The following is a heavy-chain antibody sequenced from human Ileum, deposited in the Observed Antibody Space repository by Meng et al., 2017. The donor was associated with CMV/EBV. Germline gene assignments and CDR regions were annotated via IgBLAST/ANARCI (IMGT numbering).Heavy chain of an antibody. CDR1: GFTFSSYA. V-gene: IGHV3-23*01. J-gene: IGHJ4*02. CDR3: VRRHNYAFDY. D-gene: IGHD5-18*01. Sequence: GESLKISCAASGFTFSSYAMRWVRQAPGKGLEWVSGIGDSGGTTNYGDSVKGRFTISRDNSKNTLYLQMNSLRGEDTAVYWCVRRHNYAFDYWGQGILVTVSS. CDR2: IGDSGGTT.